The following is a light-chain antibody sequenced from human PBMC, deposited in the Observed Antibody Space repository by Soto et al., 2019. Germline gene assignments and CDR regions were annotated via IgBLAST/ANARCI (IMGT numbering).Light chain of an antibody. V-gene: IGKV1-5*01. Sequence: DIQMTQSPSTLSASVGDRVTITCRASQSVYKWLAWYQQKPGKAPRVLIYDASSLESGVPSRFSGRGSGTAFTLTISSLQPDDFGTYFCQHYDSYPYTFGQGTKVDTK. J-gene: IGKJ2*01. CDR3: QHYDSYPYT. CDR1: QSVYKW. CDR2: DAS.